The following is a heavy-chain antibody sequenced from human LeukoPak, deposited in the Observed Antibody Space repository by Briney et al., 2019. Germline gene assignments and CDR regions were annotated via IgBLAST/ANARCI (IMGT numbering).Heavy chain of an antibody. CDR2: IYYSGST. CDR1: GGSISSYY. D-gene: IGHD4-17*01. CDR3: ARAQKVYGDLTYYFDY. J-gene: IGHJ4*02. Sequence: SETLSLTCTVSGGSISSYYWSWIRQPPGKGLEWIGYIYYSGSTNYNPSLKSRVSISVDTSKNQFSLKLSSVTAADTAVYYCARAQKVYGDLTYYFDYWGQGTLVTVFS. V-gene: IGHV4-59*01.